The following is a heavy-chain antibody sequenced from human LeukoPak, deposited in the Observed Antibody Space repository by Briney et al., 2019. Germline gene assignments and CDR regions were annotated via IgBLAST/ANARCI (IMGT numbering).Heavy chain of an antibody. D-gene: IGHD6-13*01. CDR3: AKQMVASGPSFDY. Sequence: GGSLRLSCAASGNYWMHWVRQAPGKGLVWVSHINSDGSWTSYADSVKGRFTISRDNAKNSLYLQMNNLRAEDTAVYYCAKQMVASGPSFDYWGQGTLVTVSS. CDR2: INSDGSWT. V-gene: IGHV3-74*01. CDR1: GNYW. J-gene: IGHJ4*02.